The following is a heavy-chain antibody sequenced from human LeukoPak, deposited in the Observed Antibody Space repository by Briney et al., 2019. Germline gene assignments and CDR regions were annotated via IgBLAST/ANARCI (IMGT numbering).Heavy chain of an antibody. D-gene: IGHD5-12*01. CDR1: GGSISSSSYY. CDR2: IYYSGST. J-gene: IGHJ4*02. CDR3: AGGGYSGYGEYYFDY. V-gene: IGHV4-39*07. Sequence: PSETLSLTCTVSGGSISSSSYYWGWIRQPPGKGLEWIGSIYYSGSTYYNPSLKSRVTISVDTSKNQFSLKLSSVTAADTAVYYCAGGGYSGYGEYYFDYWGQGTLVTVSS.